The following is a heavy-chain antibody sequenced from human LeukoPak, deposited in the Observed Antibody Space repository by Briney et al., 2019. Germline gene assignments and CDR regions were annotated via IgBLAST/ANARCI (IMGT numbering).Heavy chain of an antibody. CDR1: GFTFSSYG. J-gene: IGHJ4*02. CDR3: AKDLKNADCSSTSCYGY. V-gene: IGHV3-30*02. D-gene: IGHD2-2*01. CDR2: IRYDGSNK. Sequence: GGSLRLSCAASGFTFSSYGMHWVRQAPGKGLEWVAFIRYDGSNKYYADSVKGRFTISRDNSKNTLHLQMNSLRAEDTAVYYCAKDLKNADCSSTSCYGYWGQGTLVTVSS.